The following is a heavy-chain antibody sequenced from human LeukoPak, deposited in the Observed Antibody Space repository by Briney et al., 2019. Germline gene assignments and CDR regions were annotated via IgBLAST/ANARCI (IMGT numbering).Heavy chain of an antibody. J-gene: IGHJ5*02. V-gene: IGHV3-21*01. CDR1: GFTFSSYS. CDR2: ISSSSSYI. CDR3: ARDSEIGYYGSDDWFDP. D-gene: IGHD3-10*01. Sequence: GGSLRLSCAASGFTFSSYSMNWVRQAPGKGLEWVSSISSSSSYIYYADSVKGRFTISRDNAKNSLYLQMNSLRAEDTAVYYCARDSEIGYYGSDDWFDPWGQGTLVTVSS.